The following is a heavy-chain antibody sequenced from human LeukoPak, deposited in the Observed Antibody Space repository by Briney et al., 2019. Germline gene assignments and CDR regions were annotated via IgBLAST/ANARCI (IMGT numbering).Heavy chain of an antibody. V-gene: IGHV4-34*01. D-gene: IGHD6-13*01. Sequence: SETLSLTCAVYGGSFSGYYWSWIRQPPGKGLEWIGEINHSGSTNYNPSLKSRVTISVDTSKIQFSLKLSSVTAADTAVYYCARGIGPTGYSSSWYHDYWGQGTLVTVSS. CDR3: ARGIGPTGYSSSWYHDY. J-gene: IGHJ4*02. CDR2: INHSGST. CDR1: GGSFSGYY.